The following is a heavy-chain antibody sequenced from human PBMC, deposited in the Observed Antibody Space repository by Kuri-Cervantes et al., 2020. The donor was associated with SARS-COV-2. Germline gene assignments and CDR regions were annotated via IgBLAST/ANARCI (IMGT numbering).Heavy chain of an antibody. CDR3: TTDRPPSEDGYSLTFYLDY. D-gene: IGHD5-24*01. Sequence: GGSLRLSCAASGFTFSSYAMHWVRQAPGKGLEWVAVISYDGSNKYYADSVKGRFTISRDNSKNTLYLQMNSLKTEDTAVYYCTTDRPPSEDGYSLTFYLDYWGQGTLVTVSS. CDR1: GFTFSSYA. CDR2: ISYDGSNK. J-gene: IGHJ4*02. V-gene: IGHV3-30-3*01.